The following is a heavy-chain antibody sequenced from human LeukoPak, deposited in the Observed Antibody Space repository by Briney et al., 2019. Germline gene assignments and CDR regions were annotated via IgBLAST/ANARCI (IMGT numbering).Heavy chain of an antibody. CDR1: GGSISSSSYY. V-gene: IGHV4-39*01. CDR3: ARPSCGGGTCYDY. J-gene: IGHJ4*02. CDR2: IYYSGST. Sequence: SETLSLTCTVSGGSISSSSYYWGWIRQPPGKGLEWIGSIYYSGSTYYNPSLKSRVTISVDTSKNQFSLKLSSVTAADTAVYYCARPSCGGGTCYDYWGQGTLVTAS. D-gene: IGHD2-15*01.